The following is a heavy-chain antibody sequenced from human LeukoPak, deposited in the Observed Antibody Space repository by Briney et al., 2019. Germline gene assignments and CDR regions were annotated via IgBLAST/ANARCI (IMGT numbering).Heavy chain of an antibody. CDR1: GYTFTGYY. Sequence: ASVKVSCKASGYTFTGYYMHWVRQAPGQGLEWMGWINPNSGGTNYAQKFQGGVTMTRDTSISTAYMELSRLRSDDTAVYYCARGLGEPYNWFDPWGQGTLVTVSS. D-gene: IGHD3-16*01. J-gene: IGHJ5*02. CDR3: ARGLGEPYNWFDP. CDR2: INPNSGGT. V-gene: IGHV1-2*02.